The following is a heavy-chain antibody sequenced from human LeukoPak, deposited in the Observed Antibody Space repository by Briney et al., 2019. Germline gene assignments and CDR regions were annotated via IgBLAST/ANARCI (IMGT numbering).Heavy chain of an antibody. V-gene: IGHV4-59*01. CDR2: IYYSGST. J-gene: IGHJ6*03. CDR1: GGSINNYY. Sequence: PSETLSLTCTVSGGSINNYYWSWIRQPPGKGLEWIGYIYYSGSTNYNPSLKSRVTISLDTSKNQFSLKLSSVTAADTAVYYCARNDYYYYYMDVWGKGTTVTVSS. CDR3: ARNDYYYYYMDV.